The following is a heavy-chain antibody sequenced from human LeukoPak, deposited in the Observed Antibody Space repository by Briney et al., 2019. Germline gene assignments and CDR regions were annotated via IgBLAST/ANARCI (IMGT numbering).Heavy chain of an antibody. CDR1: GYTFTSYD. V-gene: IGHV1-8*01. CDR2: MNPNSGNT. CDR3: ARGRSSSWANWFDP. J-gene: IGHJ5*02. D-gene: IGHD6-13*01. Sequence: GASVKVSCXASGYTFTSYDINWVRPATGQGLEWMGWMNPNSGNTGYAQKFQGRVTMTRNTSISTAYMELSSLRSEDTAVYYCARGRSSSWANWFDPWGQGTLVTVSS.